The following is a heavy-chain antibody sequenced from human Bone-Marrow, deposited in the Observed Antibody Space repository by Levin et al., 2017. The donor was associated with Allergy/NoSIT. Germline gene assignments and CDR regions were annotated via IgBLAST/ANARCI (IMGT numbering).Heavy chain of an antibody. CDR2: ISRSGHTI. J-gene: IGHJ6*03. Sequence: SCAASGFTFSDFYMSWIRQAPGKGLEWVSYISRSGHTIYYTDSVKGRFTISRDNAKNSLFLQMNSLRADATAVYYCARDQALYYYYYYMDVWGKGTTVTVSS. CDR3: ARDQALYYYYYYMDV. CDR1: GFTFSDFY. V-gene: IGHV3-11*01.